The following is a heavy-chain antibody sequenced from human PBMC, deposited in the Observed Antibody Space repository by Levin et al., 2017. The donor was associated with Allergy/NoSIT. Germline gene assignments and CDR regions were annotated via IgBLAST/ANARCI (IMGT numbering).Heavy chain of an antibody. D-gene: IGHD1-26*01. J-gene: IGHJ3*02. CDR1: GFTFSSYG. V-gene: IGHV3-30*18. Sequence: SCAASGFTFSSYGMHWVRQAPGKGLEWVAVISYDGSNKYYADSVKGRFTISRDNSKNTLYLQMNSLRAEDTAVYYCAKDLDIVGATTTAFDIWGQGTMVTVSS. CDR3: AKDLDIVGATTTAFDI. CDR2: ISYDGSNK.